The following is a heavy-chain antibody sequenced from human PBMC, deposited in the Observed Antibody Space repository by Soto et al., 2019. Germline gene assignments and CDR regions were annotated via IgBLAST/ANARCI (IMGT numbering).Heavy chain of an antibody. J-gene: IGHJ3*02. Sequence: ASVKVSCKVSGYTLTELSIHWVRQAPGKGLEWMGGFDPEDGETIYAQKFQGRVTMTEDTSTDTAYMELSSLRPEDTAVYYCATSGILYPEPGRGMDFDIWGQGTMVTVSS. CDR3: ATSGILYPEPGRGMDFDI. CDR2: FDPEDGET. CDR1: GYTLTELS. V-gene: IGHV1-24*01. D-gene: IGHD2-8*01.